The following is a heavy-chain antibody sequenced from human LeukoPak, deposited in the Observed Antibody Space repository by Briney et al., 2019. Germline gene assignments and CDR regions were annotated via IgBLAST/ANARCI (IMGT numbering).Heavy chain of an antibody. Sequence: PGGSLRLSCVVSGFTFTTYWMHWVRQAPRKGLVWVSRVDADGSTTIYADSVKGRFTISRDNGINTVYLQMNSLRAEDTAVYYCARGFDGYPFGWWFDPWGQGTLVTVSS. CDR2: VDADGSTT. CDR1: GFTFTTYW. J-gene: IGHJ5*02. CDR3: ARGFDGYPFGWWFDP. D-gene: IGHD5-24*01. V-gene: IGHV3-74*01.